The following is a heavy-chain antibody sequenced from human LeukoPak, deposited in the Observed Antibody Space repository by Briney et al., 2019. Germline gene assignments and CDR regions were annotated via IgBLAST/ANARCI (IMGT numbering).Heavy chain of an antibody. V-gene: IGHV3-20*04. D-gene: IGHD3-9*01. J-gene: IGHJ3*02. CDR2: INWNGGST. Sequence: GGSLRLSCAASGFTFDDYGMSWVRQAPGKGLEWVSGINWNGGSTGYADSVKGRFTISRDNAKNSLYLQMNSLRAEDTAVYYCASRLTPDWLTYGVPDGFDIWGQGTMVTVSS. CDR3: ASRLTPDWLTYGVPDGFDI. CDR1: GFTFDDYG.